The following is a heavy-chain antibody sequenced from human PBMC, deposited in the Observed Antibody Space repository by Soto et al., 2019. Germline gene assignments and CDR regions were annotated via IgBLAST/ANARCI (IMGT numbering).Heavy chain of an antibody. CDR2: ISYSGST. Sequence: QVQLQESGPGLMKPSETLSLSCSVSGGSVNSGSHYWTWIRQPPGKTMEWIGHISYSGSTDLNPSLGNRVALSRYTSKNQFSLRLNSVTAADTAVYYCARALGGRGLSFFYFDNWGQGTLVTVSS. CDR1: GGSVNSGSHY. J-gene: IGHJ4*02. V-gene: IGHV4-61*01. CDR3: ARALGGRGLSFFYFDN. D-gene: IGHD1-1*01.